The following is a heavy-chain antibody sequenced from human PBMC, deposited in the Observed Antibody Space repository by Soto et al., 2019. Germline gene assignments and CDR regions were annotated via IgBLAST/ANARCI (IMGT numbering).Heavy chain of an antibody. V-gene: IGHV3-48*03. CDR1: GFTFSSYE. Sequence: GGSLRLSCAASGFTFSSYEMNWVRQAPGKGLEWVSYISSSGSTIYYADSVKGRFTISRDNAKNSLYLQMNSLRAEDTAVYYCADSSRSSSGGYYYGMDVWGQGTTVTVSS. CDR2: ISSSGSTI. J-gene: IGHJ6*02. D-gene: IGHD6-6*01. CDR3: ADSSRSSSGGYYYGMDV.